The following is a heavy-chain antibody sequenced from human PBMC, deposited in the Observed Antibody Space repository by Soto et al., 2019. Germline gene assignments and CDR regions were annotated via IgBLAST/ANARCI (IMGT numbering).Heavy chain of an antibody. Sequence: SETLSLTCTVSGGSISSGGYYWSWIRQHPGKGLEWIGYIYYSGSTYYSPSLKSRVTISVDTSKNQFSLKLSSVTAADTAVYYFARRGWGVRGVMAYYMDVWGKGTTVTVSS. CDR3: ARRGWGVRGVMAYYMDV. CDR2: IYYSGST. D-gene: IGHD3-10*01. V-gene: IGHV4-31*03. CDR1: GGSISSGGYY. J-gene: IGHJ6*03.